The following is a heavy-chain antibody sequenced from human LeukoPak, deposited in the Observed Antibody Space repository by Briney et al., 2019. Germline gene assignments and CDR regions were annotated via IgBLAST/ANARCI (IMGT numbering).Heavy chain of an antibody. D-gene: IGHD3-10*01. CDR2: INQDGTEK. Sequence: GGSLRLSCAASGFTFTTYWMSWVRQAPGKGLEWVANINQDGTEKYYVDSVKGRFTISRDNAKNALYLQMNSLRAEDTAVYYCAKDLHYGSADYWGQGTLVTVSS. J-gene: IGHJ4*02. CDR3: AKDLHYGSADY. CDR1: GFTFTTYW. V-gene: IGHV3-7*01.